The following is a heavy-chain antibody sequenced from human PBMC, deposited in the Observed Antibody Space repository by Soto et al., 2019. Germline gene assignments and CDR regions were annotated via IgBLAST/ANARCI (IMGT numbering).Heavy chain of an antibody. D-gene: IGHD6-6*01. J-gene: IGHJ4*02. CDR2: IIPILGIA. CDR1: GGTFSSYT. Sequence: QVPLVQSGAEVKKPGSSVKVSCKASGGTFSSYTISWVRQAPGQGLEWMGRIIPILGIANYAQKFQGRVTITADKSTSTAYMELSSLRSEDTAVYYCAGASGIAARVGFDYWGQGTLVTVSS. CDR3: AGASGIAARVGFDY. V-gene: IGHV1-69*02.